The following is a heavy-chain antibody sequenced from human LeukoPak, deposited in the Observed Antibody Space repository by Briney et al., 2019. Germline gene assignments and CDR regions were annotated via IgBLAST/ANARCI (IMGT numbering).Heavy chain of an antibody. CDR2: FDPEDGET. D-gene: IGHD6-19*01. V-gene: IGHV1-24*01. J-gene: IGHJ4*02. Sequence: GASVKVSCKVSGYTLTELSMHWVRQAPGKGLEWMGGFDPEDGETIHAQKFQGRVTMTEDTSTDTAYMELSSLRSEDTAVYYCATVRTRVGQWLVPYFDYWGQGTLVTVSS. CDR3: ATVRTRVGQWLVPYFDY. CDR1: GYTLTELS.